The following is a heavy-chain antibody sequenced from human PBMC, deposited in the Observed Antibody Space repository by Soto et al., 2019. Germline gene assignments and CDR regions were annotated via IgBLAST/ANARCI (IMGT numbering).Heavy chain of an antibody. J-gene: IGHJ4*02. CDR1: GFTFSSYG. Sequence: QVQLVESGGGVVQPGRSLRLSCAASGFTFSSYGMHWVRQAPGKGLEWVAVIWYDGSNKYYADSVKGRFTISRDNSKNTLYLQMNSRRAEDTAVYYCARGGWGHGDHDYWGQGTLVTVSS. CDR2: IWYDGSNK. CDR3: ARGGWGHGDHDY. V-gene: IGHV3-33*01. D-gene: IGHD4-17*01.